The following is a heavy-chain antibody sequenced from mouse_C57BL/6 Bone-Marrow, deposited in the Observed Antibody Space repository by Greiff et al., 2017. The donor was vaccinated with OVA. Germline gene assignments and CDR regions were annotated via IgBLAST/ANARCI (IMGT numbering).Heavy chain of an antibody. CDR1: GFTFSSYA. V-gene: IGHV5-9-1*02. Sequence: EVKLMKSGEGLVKPGGSLKLSCAASGFTFSSYAMSWVRQTPEKRLEWVAYISSGGDYIYYADTVKGRFTISRDNARNTLYLQMSSLKSEDTAMYYCTRELYDGYYGWYFDVWGTGTTVTVSS. J-gene: IGHJ1*03. CDR3: TRELYDGYYGWYFDV. D-gene: IGHD2-3*01. CDR2: ISSGGDYI.